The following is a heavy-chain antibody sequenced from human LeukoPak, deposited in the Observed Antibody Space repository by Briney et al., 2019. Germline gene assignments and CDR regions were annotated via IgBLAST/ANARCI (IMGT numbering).Heavy chain of an antibody. CDR3: ARDQFPLYISSWCPFDY. CDR1: GYTFTSYG. V-gene: IGHV1-18*01. J-gene: IGHJ4*02. D-gene: IGHD6-13*01. CDR2: ISAYNGNT. Sequence: ASVKVSCKASGYTFTSYGISWVRQAPGQGLEWMGWISAYNGNTNYAQKLQGRVTMTTDTSTSTAYMELRSLRSDDTAVYYCARDQFPLYISSWCPFDYWGQGTLVTVSS.